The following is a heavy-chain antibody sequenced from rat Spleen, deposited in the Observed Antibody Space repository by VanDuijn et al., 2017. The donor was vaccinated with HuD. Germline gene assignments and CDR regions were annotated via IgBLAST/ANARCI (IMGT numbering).Heavy chain of an antibody. V-gene: IGHV5S23*01. D-gene: IGHD1-1*01. J-gene: IGHJ2*01. CDR1: GFTFTDYN. CDR3: TRVGEPRY. CDR2: ISTSGGST. Sequence: EVQLVESGGGLVQPGRSLRLSCAASGFTFTDYNMAWVRQAPTKGLEWVASISTSGGSTYYRDSVKGRFTVSRDNAKSTLYLQMDSLRSEDTATYYCTRVGEPRYWGQGVMVTVSS.